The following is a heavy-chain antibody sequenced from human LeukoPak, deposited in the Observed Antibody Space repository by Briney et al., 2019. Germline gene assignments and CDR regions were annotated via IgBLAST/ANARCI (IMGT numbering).Heavy chain of an antibody. CDR3: AKSGYSYDLWFDP. D-gene: IGHD5-18*01. Sequence: ASVKVSCKASGGTFSSYAISWVRQAPGQGLEWMGGIIPIFGTANYAQKFQGRVTITADESTSTAYMELSSLRSEDTAVYYCAKSGYSYDLWFDPWGQRTLVTVSS. CDR1: GGTFSSYA. V-gene: IGHV1-69*13. J-gene: IGHJ5*02. CDR2: IIPIFGTA.